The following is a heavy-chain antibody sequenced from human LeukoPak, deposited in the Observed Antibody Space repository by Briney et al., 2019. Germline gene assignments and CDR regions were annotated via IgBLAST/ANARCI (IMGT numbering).Heavy chain of an antibody. CDR1: GFTFSSYW. V-gene: IGHV3-74*01. J-gene: IGHJ6*03. D-gene: IGHD3-10*01. CDR2: INSDGSST. CDR3: ARETGVRGVIHYYYMDV. Sequence: GGSLRLSCAASGFTFSSYWMHWVRQAPGKGLVWVSRINSDGSSTSYADSVKGRFTISRDNAKNSLYLQMNSLRAEDTAVYYCARETGVRGVIHYYYMDVWGKGTTVTVSS.